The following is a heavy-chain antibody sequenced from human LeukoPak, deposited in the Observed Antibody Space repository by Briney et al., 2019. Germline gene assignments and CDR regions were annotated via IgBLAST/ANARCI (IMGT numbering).Heavy chain of an antibody. V-gene: IGHV3-48*01. CDR2: ISSSSSTI. CDR3: ARGAYYYED. D-gene: IGHD3-22*01. CDR1: GFTFSSHC. J-gene: IGHJ4*02. Sequence: GGSLRLSCAASGFTFSSHCMNWVRQAPGKGLEWVSYISSSSSTIYYTDSVKGRFTISRDNAKNSLYLQMNSLRAEDTAVYYCARGAYYYEDWGQGTLVTVSS.